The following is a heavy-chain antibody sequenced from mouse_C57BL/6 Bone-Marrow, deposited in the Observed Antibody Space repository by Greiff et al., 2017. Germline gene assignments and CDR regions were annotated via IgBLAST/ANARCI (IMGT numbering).Heavy chain of an antibody. CDR3: ARPLRSRRWYFDV. CDR2: ISSGSSTI. V-gene: IGHV5-17*01. D-gene: IGHD1-1*01. CDR1: GFTFSDYG. Sequence: EVKLVESGGGLVKPGGSLKLSCAASGFTFSDYGMHWVRQAPEKGLEWVAYISSGSSTIYYADTVKGRFTISRDNAKNTLFLQMTSLRSEDTAMYYWARPLRSRRWYFDVWGTGTTVTVSS. J-gene: IGHJ1*03.